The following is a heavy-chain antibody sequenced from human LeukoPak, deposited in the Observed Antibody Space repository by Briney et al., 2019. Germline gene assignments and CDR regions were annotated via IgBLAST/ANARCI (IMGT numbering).Heavy chain of an antibody. Sequence: GGSLRLSCAASGFTSSSYWMHWVRQAPGKGLVWVSRINSDGSSTTYADSVKGRFTISRDNAKNTLSLQMNSLRPEDTGVYYCARAPSEIGGYYPEYFRHWGQGTLVTVSS. CDR3: ARAPSEIGGYYPEYFRH. CDR1: GFTSSSYW. V-gene: IGHV3-74*01. D-gene: IGHD3-3*01. CDR2: INSDGSST. J-gene: IGHJ1*01.